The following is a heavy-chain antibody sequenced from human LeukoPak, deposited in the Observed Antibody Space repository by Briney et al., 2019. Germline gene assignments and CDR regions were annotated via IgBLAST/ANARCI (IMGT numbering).Heavy chain of an antibody. Sequence: SETLSLTRTVSGGSISSGIYYWSWIRQPAGKGLEWIGRIYTSGSTNYNPSLKSRVTISVDTSKNQFSLKLSSVTAADTAVYYCARDRRGSYGSEELDYWGQGTLVTVSS. CDR1: GGSISSGIYY. CDR2: IYTSGST. D-gene: IGHD1-26*01. J-gene: IGHJ4*02. CDR3: ARDRRGSYGSEELDY. V-gene: IGHV4-61*02.